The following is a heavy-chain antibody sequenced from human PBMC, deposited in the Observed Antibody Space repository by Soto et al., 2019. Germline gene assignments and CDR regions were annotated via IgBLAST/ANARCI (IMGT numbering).Heavy chain of an antibody. CDR2: IYYSGST. CDR3: ARVLYDYSNYVTFDY. D-gene: IGHD4-4*01. J-gene: IGHJ4*02. V-gene: IGHV4-61*05. CDR1: GGSISSSSYY. Sequence: PSETLSLTCTVSGGSISSSSYYWGWIRQPPGKGLEWIGYIYYSGSTNYNPSLKSRVTISVDTSKNQFSLKLSSVTAADTAVYYCARVLYDYSNYVTFDYWGQGTLVTVSS.